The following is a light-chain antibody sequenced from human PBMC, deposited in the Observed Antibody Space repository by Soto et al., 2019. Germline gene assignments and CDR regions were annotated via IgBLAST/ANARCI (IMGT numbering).Light chain of an antibody. V-gene: IGKV3-15*01. CDR3: QQYNKWPRT. CDR1: QSVSSD. CDR2: GAS. Sequence: RVMTQSPATLSVSSGERATLSCRASQSVSSDLAWYQQKPGQAPRLLIYGASTRAIAIPARFSGSGSGTEFTLTISSLQSEDFAVYYCQQYNKWPRTFRQGT. J-gene: IGKJ1*01.